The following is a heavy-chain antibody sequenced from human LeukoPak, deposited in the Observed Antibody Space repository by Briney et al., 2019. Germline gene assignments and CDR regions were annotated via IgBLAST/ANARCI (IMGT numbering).Heavy chain of an antibody. V-gene: IGHV4-34*01. Sequence: KPSETLSLTCAVYGGSFSGYYWSWIRHPPRKGLDLMGEINHSGSTNYNPSLNSRVTISVDTSNNQFSLKLRSVTAADTAVYYCARGTPSGSYVPGFDPWGQGTLVTVYS. CDR1: GGSFSGYY. CDR3: ARGTPSGSYVPGFDP. CDR2: INHSGST. D-gene: IGHD1-26*01. J-gene: IGHJ5*02.